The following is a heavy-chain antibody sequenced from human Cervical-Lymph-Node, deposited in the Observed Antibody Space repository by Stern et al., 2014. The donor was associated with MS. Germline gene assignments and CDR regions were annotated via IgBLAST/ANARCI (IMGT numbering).Heavy chain of an antibody. J-gene: IGHJ3*02. CDR3: ARGEWELLSRDSFDI. CDR2: INGGNGNT. V-gene: IGHV1-3*01. D-gene: IGHD1-26*01. Sequence: QVQLMQSGAEVKKPGASVKVSCKASGYIFTIYAMHWVRQAPGQRLEWMGWINGGNGNTKYSQKVQGRVTIPRDTSASTAYMELSSLRSEDTAVYFCARGEWELLSRDSFDIWGQGTMVTVSS. CDR1: GYIFTIYA.